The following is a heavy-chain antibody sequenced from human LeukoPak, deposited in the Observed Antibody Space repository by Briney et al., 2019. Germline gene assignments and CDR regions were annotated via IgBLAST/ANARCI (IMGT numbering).Heavy chain of an antibody. J-gene: IGHJ4*02. CDR3: ARDPGVGATTNFDY. CDR2: ISTGSSYK. D-gene: IGHD1-26*01. V-gene: IGHV3-21*01. CDR1: GFTFSRYN. Sequence: GGSLRLSCAASGFTFSRYNMNWVRQAPGKGLEWVSSISTGSSYKYYADSVKGRFAISRDSAKNSLYLQMNSLRAEDTAVYYCARDPGVGATTNFDYWGQGTLVTVSP.